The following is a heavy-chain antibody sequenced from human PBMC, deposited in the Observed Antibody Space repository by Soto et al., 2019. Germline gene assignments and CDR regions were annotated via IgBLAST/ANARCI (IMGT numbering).Heavy chain of an antibody. Sequence: SETLSLTCTVSGGSIYSSPYYWGWIRQSPGRGLEWIASISYSGSTFYNPSLKSRVTIFVHTSKNEFSLKLSSVTAADTALYYCSRRAPEGFDPWGQGTLVTVSS. V-gene: IGHV4-39*01. CDR3: SRRAPEGFDP. CDR2: ISYSGST. J-gene: IGHJ5*02. CDR1: GGSIYSSPYY.